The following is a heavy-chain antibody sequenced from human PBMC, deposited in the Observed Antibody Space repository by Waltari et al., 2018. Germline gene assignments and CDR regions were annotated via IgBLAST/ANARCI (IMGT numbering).Heavy chain of an antibody. J-gene: IGHJ6*02. CDR2: INHSGST. Sequence: QVQLQQWGAGLLKPSETLSLTCAVYGGSFSGYYWSWIRQPPGKGLEWIGEINHSGSTDYYPSHKSPVTISVATSKNQFSLKPSSVTAADTAVYYCARRYYYYGMDVWGQGTTVTVSS. CDR3: ARRYYYYGMDV. V-gene: IGHV4-34*01. CDR1: GGSFSGYY.